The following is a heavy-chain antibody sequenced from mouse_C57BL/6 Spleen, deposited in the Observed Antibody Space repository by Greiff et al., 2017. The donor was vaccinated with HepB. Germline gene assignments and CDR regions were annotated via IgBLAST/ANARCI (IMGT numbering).Heavy chain of an antibody. J-gene: IGHJ2*01. V-gene: IGHV5-16*01. CDR2: INYDGSST. CDR1: GFTFSDYY. D-gene: IGHD2-4*01. CDR3: ARDRDDYGSYYFDY. Sequence: EVQLVESEGGLVQPGSSMKLSCTASGFTFSDYYMAWVRQVPEKGLEWVANINYDGSSTYYLDSLKSRFIISRDNAKNILYLQMSSLKSEDTATYYCARDRDDYGSYYFDYWGQGTTLTVSS.